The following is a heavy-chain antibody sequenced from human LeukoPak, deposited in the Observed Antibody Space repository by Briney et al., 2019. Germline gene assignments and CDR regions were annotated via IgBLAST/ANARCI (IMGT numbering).Heavy chain of an antibody. J-gene: IGHJ6*02. CDR3: AGDYGDHSWYYYGMDV. D-gene: IGHD4-17*01. CDR1: GGSISSYY. Sequence: PSETLSLTCTVSGGSISSYYWSWIRQPPGKGLEWIGYIYYSGSTNYNPSLKSRVTISVDTSKNQFSLKLSSVTAADTAVYYCAGDYGDHSWYYYGMDVWGQGTTVTVSS. CDR2: IYYSGST. V-gene: IGHV4-59*01.